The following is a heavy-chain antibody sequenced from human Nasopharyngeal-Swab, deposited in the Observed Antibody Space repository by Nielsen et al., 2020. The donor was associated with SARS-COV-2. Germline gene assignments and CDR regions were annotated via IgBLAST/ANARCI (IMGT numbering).Heavy chain of an antibody. Sequence: SETLSLTCAFYGGSFIGYYWSWIRQSPGKGLEWIGELNHSGNTIYNPSHKSRVTISVDTSKNQFSLKLSSMTAADTAVYYCARGRGLRHYYYYYGMDVWGQGTTVTVSS. J-gene: IGHJ6*02. V-gene: IGHV4-34*01. CDR1: GGSFIGYY. CDR2: LNHSGNT. D-gene: IGHD3-3*01. CDR3: ARGRGLRHYYYYYGMDV.